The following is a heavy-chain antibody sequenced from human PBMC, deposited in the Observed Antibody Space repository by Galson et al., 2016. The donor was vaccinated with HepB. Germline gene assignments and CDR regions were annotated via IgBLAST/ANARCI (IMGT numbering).Heavy chain of an antibody. D-gene: IGHD4-11*01. J-gene: IGHJ4*02. Sequence: SETLSLTCAVSDGSFASYYWSWIRQPPGKGLEWIGEINLGGSTNYNPSLESRVIISLDTSKGQFSLRLSSVTAADTAVYYFARGACTVTSCLEYWGQGSQITVSS. CDR3: ARGACTVTSCLEY. CDR2: INLGGST. CDR1: DGSFASYY. V-gene: IGHV4-34*01.